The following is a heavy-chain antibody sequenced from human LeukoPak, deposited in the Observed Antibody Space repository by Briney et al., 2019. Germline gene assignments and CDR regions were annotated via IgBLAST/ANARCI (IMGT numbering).Heavy chain of an antibody. V-gene: IGHV3-64D*09. CDR3: VKTGYHESSG. CDR1: GFTFSNYV. CDR2: ISSNGGST. Sequence: GGSLRLSCSASGFTFSNYVMHWVRQAPGKGLEYVSGISSNGGSTYYADSVEGRFTISRDNSKNTLYLQMSSLRAEDTAVYYCVKTGYHESSGWGQGTLVTVSS. D-gene: IGHD3-22*01. J-gene: IGHJ4*02.